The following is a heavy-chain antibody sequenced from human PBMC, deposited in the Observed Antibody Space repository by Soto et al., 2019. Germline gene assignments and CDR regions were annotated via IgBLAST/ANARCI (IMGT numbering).Heavy chain of an antibody. CDR3: ARGVGSYYYGMDV. Sequence: PGGSLRLSCAASGFTFSSYGMHWVRQAPGKGLEWVAVIWYDGSNKYYADSVKGRFTIPRDNSKNTLYLQMNSLRAEDTAVYYCARGVGSYYYGMDVWGQGTTVTVSS. V-gene: IGHV3-33*01. CDR2: IWYDGSNK. D-gene: IGHD1-26*01. J-gene: IGHJ6*01. CDR1: GFTFSSYG.